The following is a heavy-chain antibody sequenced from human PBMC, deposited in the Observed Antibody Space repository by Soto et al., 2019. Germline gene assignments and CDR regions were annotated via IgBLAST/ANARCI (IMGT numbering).Heavy chain of an antibody. V-gene: IGHV3-48*03. CDR3: ARAGGLWFGELYDY. J-gene: IGHJ4*02. CDR1: GFTFSSYE. CDR2: ISSSGSTI. Sequence: EVQLVESGGGLVQPGGSLRLSCAASGFTFSSYEMNWVRQAPGKGLEWVSYISSSGSTIYYADSVKGRFTISRDNAKNSLYLQMNSLRAEDTAVYYCARAGGLWFGELYDYWGQGTLDTVSS. D-gene: IGHD3-10*01.